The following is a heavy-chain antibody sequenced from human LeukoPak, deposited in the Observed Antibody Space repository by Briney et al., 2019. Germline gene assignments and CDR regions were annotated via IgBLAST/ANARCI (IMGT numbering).Heavy chain of an antibody. CDR2: IYYSGST. J-gene: IGHJ4*02. D-gene: IGHD2-21*02. CDR3: ARVFTGGDCYCIDY. Sequence: SETLSLTCTVSGGSISSSSYYWGWIRQPPGKGLEWIGSIYYSGSTYYNPSLKSRVTISVDTSKNQFSLKLSSVTAADTAVYYCARVFTGGDCYCIDYWGQGTLVTVSS. CDR1: GGSISSSSYY. V-gene: IGHV4-39*07.